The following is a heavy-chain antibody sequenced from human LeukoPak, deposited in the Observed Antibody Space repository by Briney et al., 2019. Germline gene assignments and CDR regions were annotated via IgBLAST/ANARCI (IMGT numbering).Heavy chain of an antibody. J-gene: IGHJ5*02. V-gene: IGHV4-59*01. CDR1: GGSISSYY. CDR3: ARDTLHKGRFDP. CDR2: IYYSGST. Sequence: PSETLSLTCTVSGGSISSYYWSWIRQPPGKGLEWIGYIYYSGSTNYNPSLKSRVTISVDTSKNQFSLKLSSVTAADTAVYYCARDTLHKGRFDPWGQGTLVTVSS. D-gene: IGHD4-11*01.